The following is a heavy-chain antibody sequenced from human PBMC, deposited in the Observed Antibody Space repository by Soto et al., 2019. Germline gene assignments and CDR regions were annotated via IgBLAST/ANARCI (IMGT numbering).Heavy chain of an antibody. CDR1: GVTFVDFG. V-gene: IGHV3-7*04. CDR2: IKHDGRQK. J-gene: IGHJ3*01. D-gene: IGHD3-22*01. Sequence: SLGLGCASCGVTFVDFGGGGVRKDPGKGLEWVAKIKHDGRQKWYGDSVKGRFTISRDNAKNSLYLQMYSLRAEDTAVYYCARGDYHDSSGPFSDAFDVWGQGTMVTVSS. CDR3: ARGDYHDSSGPFSDAFDV.